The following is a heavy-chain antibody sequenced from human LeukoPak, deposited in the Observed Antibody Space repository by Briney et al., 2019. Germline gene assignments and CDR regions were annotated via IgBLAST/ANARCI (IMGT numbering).Heavy chain of an antibody. CDR1: GFDFSNYW. V-gene: IGHV3-7*03. CDR3: ARGGGTGIFDY. D-gene: IGHD5-18*01. Sequence: GGSLRLSCAASGFDFSNYWMYWVRQAPGKGLEWVANIKQDGSEKYYVDSVRGRFTISRDNAKNSLSLQMNSLRAEDTAVYYCARGGGTGIFDYWGQGTLVTVSS. J-gene: IGHJ4*02. CDR2: IKQDGSEK.